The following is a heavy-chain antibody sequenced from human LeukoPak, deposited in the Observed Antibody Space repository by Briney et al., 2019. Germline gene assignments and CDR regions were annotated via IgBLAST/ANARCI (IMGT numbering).Heavy chain of an antibody. V-gene: IGHV1-2*02. D-gene: IGHD3-10*01. CDR3: ARGKNHHSQYYGSGSYRRVVQRDNWFDP. CDR2: INPNSGGT. CDR1: GYTFTGYY. Sequence: GESLKISCKGSGYTFTGYYMHWVRQAPGQGLEWMGWINPNSGGTNYAQKFQGRVTMTRDTSISTAYMELSRLRSDDTAVYYCARGKNHHSQYYGSGSYRRVVQRDNWFDPWGQGTLVTVSS. J-gene: IGHJ5*02.